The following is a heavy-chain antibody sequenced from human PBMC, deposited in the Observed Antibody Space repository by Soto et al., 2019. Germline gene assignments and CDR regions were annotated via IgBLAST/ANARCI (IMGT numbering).Heavy chain of an antibody. CDR2: ISSSSSTI. Sequence: EVQLVESGGGLVQPGGSLRLSCAASGFTFSSYSMNWVRQAPGEGLEWVSYISSSSSTIYYADSVKGRFTISRDNAKNSLYLQMNSLRDEDTAVYYCARGPLYYYDSSGNNWFDPWGQGTLVTVSS. J-gene: IGHJ5*02. CDR1: GFTFSSYS. D-gene: IGHD3-22*01. CDR3: ARGPLYYYDSSGNNWFDP. V-gene: IGHV3-48*02.